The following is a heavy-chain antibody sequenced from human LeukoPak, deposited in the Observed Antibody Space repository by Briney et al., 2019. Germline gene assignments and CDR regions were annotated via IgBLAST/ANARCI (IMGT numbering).Heavy chain of an antibody. J-gene: IGHJ4*02. CDR1: GGSISSGGYY. D-gene: IGHD3-3*01. V-gene: IGHV4-39*01. CDR3: ARQGYDFWSGYWYYFDY. CDR2: IYYSGST. Sequence: SETLSLTCTVSGGSISSGGYYWSWIRQPPGKGLEWIGSIYYSGSTYYNPSLKSRVTISVDTSKNQFSLKLSSVTAADTAVYYCARQGYDFWSGYWYYFDYWGQGTLVTVSS.